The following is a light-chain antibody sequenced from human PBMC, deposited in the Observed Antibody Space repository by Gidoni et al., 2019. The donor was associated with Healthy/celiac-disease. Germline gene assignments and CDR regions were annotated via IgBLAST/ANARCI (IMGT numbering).Light chain of an antibody. CDR3: QQYNSYSRT. J-gene: IGKJ1*01. Sequence: DMQMPQSPSTLSASVGDRVTISSRASQSISSWLAWYQQKPGKAPKLLIYKASSLESGVPSRFSGSGSGTEFTLTISSLQPDDFATYYCQQYNSYSRTFGQGTKVEIK. CDR1: QSISSW. CDR2: KAS. V-gene: IGKV1-5*03.